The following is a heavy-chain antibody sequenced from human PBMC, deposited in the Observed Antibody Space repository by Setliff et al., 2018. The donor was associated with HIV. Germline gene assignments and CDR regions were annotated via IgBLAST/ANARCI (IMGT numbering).Heavy chain of an antibody. CDR3: ARSISSGWYYGYFDY. CDR2: IYYSVNN. J-gene: IGHJ4*02. Sequence: SETLSLTCAVSGVSITSHYWSWIRQPPGKGLEWIGFIYYSVNNNYNPSLKSRVSISVDTSKNQFSLALTSVTAADTAVYYCARSISSGWYYGYFDYWGQGTLVTVSS. V-gene: IGHV4-59*11. D-gene: IGHD6-19*01. CDR1: GVSITSHY.